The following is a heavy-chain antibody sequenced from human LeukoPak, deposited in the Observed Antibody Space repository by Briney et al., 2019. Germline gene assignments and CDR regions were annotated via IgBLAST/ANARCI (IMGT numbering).Heavy chain of an antibody. D-gene: IGHD5-24*01. J-gene: IGHJ4*02. CDR3: ARGNLDGFYFDF. CDR2: MHYSGAT. V-gene: IGHV4-34*01. Sequence: SETLSLTCAVSGGSFSGYYWSWIRQPPEKGLEWIGEMHYSGATNYDPTLKSRVTISADTSKNQFSLKLTSVSAADAAVYFCARGNLDGFYFDFWGRGTLVTVSS. CDR1: GGSFSGYY.